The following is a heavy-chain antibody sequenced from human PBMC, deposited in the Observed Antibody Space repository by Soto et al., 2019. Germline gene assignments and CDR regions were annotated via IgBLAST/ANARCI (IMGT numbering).Heavy chain of an antibody. Sequence: EVQLLESGGGLVQPGGSLRLSCAASGFTFSNYWMHWIRQAPGKGLVWVSRIAYDESTTTYADSVKGRFTISRDNAKNTLYLEMNSLRGEDPGVYFCARGGGSHAPPPDYWGQGTLVTVSS. V-gene: IGHV3-74*02. CDR3: ARGGGSHAPPPDY. CDR1: GFTFSNYW. J-gene: IGHJ4*02. CDR2: IAYDESTT. D-gene: IGHD1-26*01.